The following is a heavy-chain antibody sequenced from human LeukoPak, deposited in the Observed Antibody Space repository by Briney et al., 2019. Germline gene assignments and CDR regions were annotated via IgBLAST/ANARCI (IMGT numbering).Heavy chain of an antibody. D-gene: IGHD1-26*01. CDR1: GFTVSSNY. J-gene: IGHJ4*02. V-gene: IGHV3-53*01. CDR3: ATQWELNTKLTDY. Sequence: GGSLRLSCAASGFTVSSNYMSWVRQAPGKGLEWVSVIYSGGSTYYADSVKGRFTISRDNSKNTLYLQMNSLGAEDTAVYYCATQWELNTKLTDYWGQGTLVTVSS. CDR2: IYSGGST.